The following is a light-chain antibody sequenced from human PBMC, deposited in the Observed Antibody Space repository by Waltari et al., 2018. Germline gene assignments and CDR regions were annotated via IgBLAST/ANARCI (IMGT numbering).Light chain of an antibody. CDR1: SGHSNYA. CDR3: QTWGTGWV. V-gene: IGLV4-69*01. Sequence: QLVLAQSPSASASLGASVKRTCTLSSGHSNYAIGWHQQQPGKGPRFLMMINSDGSHKKGYGIPDRFAGSSSGAERYLTIPSLQSADEAAYYCQTWGTGWVFGGGTKLTVL. J-gene: IGLJ3*02. CDR2: INSDGSH.